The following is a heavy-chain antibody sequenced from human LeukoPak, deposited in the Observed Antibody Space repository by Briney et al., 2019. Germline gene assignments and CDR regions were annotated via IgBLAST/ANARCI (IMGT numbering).Heavy chain of an antibody. CDR2: ISSRGNTI. D-gene: IGHD5-24*01. Sequence: GGSLRLSCAASGFTFSSYEMNWVRQAPGKGLEWVSYISSRGNTIYYADSVKGRFTISRDNAKISPYLQMNSLRVEDTAIYYCARSLGPTRPFDYWGQGTLLIVSS. V-gene: IGHV3-48*03. CDR1: GFTFSSYE. CDR3: ARSLGPTRPFDY. J-gene: IGHJ4*02.